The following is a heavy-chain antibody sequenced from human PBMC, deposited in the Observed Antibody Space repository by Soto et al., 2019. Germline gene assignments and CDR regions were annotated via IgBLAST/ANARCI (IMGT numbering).Heavy chain of an antibody. CDR1: GFTFSSYS. J-gene: IGHJ6*02. V-gene: IGHV3-48*01. CDR2: ISSSSSTI. CDR3: ARGYDFWSGYYSYYYGMDV. Sequence: GGSLRLSCAASGFTFSSYSMNWVRQAPGKGLEWVSYISSSSSTIYYADSVKGRFTISRDNSKNTLYLQMNSLRAEDTAVYYCARGYDFWSGYYSYYYGMDVWGQGTTVTVSS. D-gene: IGHD3-3*01.